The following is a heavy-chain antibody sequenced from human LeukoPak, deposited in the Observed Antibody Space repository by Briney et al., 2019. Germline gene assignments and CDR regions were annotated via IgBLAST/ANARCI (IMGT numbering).Heavy chain of an antibody. CDR3: ARLKYSSSWYVWFDP. V-gene: IGHV4-39*01. Sequence: KPSETLSLTCTVSGGSISSSSYYWGWIRQPPGKGLEWIGSIYYSGSTYCNPSLKSRVTISVDTSKNQFSLKLSSVTAADTAVYYCARLKYSSSWYVWFDPWGQGTLVTVSS. CDR1: GGSISSSSYY. D-gene: IGHD6-13*01. CDR2: IYYSGST. J-gene: IGHJ5*02.